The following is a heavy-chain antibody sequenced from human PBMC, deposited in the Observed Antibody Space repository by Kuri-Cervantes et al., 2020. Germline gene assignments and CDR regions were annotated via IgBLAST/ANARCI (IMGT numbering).Heavy chain of an antibody. J-gene: IGHJ4*02. D-gene: IGHD1-14*01. CDR1: GFTFCSYS. Sequence: GGSLRLSCAASGFTFCSYSMNWVRQAPGKGPEWLSYISSSGSTIYYADSVKGRFTISGDNAKNSLYLQMNSLRAEDTAVYYCARDARFIGNPDEYWGQGTLVTVSS. V-gene: IGHV3-48*04. CDR2: ISSSGSTI. CDR3: ARDARFIGNPDEY.